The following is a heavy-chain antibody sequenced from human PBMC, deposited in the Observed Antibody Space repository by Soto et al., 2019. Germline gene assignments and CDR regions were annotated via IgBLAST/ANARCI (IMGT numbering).Heavy chain of an antibody. CDR3: VTRFTAVATARFDY. CDR1: GFTFSKAD. D-gene: IGHD2-21*02. Sequence: EVQLVESGGGLVKPGGSLRLSCTASGFTFSKADMNWVRQAPGQGLEWVGQIDSKIDADKTDLAAPVKGRFTLSRDDSKNTLYLQMNGLEIEDTAMYYCVTRFTAVATARFDYWGQGTLVTVSS. J-gene: IGHJ4*02. CDR2: IDSKIDADKT. V-gene: IGHV3-15*04.